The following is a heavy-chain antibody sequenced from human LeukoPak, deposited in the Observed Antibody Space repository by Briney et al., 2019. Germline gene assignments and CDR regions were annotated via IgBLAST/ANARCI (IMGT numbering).Heavy chain of an antibody. V-gene: IGHV4-38-2*02. CDR1: AYSISDGWV. J-gene: IGHJ5*02. D-gene: IGHD1-26*01. CDR3: SRLSHVAGAPKVSWFDP. CDR2: IYHSGTT. Sequence: PSETLSLTCTVSAYSISDGWVWGMIRQPPGKGLEWIGRIYHSGTTYYNPSLKSRVTMSVDTSNNQFSLKLTSVTAADMAMYYCSRLSHVAGAPKVSWFDPWGQGTLVTVSS.